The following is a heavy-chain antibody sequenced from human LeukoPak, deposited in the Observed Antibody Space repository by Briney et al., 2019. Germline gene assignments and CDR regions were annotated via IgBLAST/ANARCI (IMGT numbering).Heavy chain of an antibody. CDR3: ASGSGWLDGPEGD. CDR1: GYTFTSYY. CDR2: INPSGGST. V-gene: IGHV1-46*01. Sequence: ASVKVSCKASGYTFTSYYMHWVRQAPGQGLEWMGIINPSGGSTSYAQKFQGRVAMTRDMSTSTVYMELSSLRSEDTAVYYCASGSGWLDGPEGDWGQGTLVTVSS. J-gene: IGHJ4*02. D-gene: IGHD6-19*01.